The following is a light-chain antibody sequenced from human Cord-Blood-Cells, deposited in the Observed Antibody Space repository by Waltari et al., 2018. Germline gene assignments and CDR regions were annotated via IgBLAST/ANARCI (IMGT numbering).Light chain of an antibody. J-gene: IGLJ3*02. CDR3: SSYTSSSTLV. Sequence: QSALTQPASVSGSPGQSITISCTGTSSDVGGYIYVSWYQQYPGKAPKLMIYDVSKRPSGVSNRFSGSKSGNTASLTISGLQAEDEADYYCSSYTSSSTLVFGGGTKLTVL. CDR2: DVS. CDR1: SSDVGGYIY. V-gene: IGLV2-14*01.